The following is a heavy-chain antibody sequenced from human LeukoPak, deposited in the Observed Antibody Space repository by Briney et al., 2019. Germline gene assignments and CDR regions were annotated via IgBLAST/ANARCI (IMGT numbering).Heavy chain of an antibody. Sequence: GGSLRLSCAASGFTFSSYSMNWVRQAPGKGLEWVSYISSSSGTIYYADSVKGRFTISRDNAKNSLYLQMNSLRAEDTAVYYCARAYGDYVRGNWFDPWGQGTLVTVSS. CDR3: ARAYGDYVRGNWFDP. CDR2: ISSSSGTI. J-gene: IGHJ5*02. CDR1: GFTFSSYS. D-gene: IGHD4-17*01. V-gene: IGHV3-48*01.